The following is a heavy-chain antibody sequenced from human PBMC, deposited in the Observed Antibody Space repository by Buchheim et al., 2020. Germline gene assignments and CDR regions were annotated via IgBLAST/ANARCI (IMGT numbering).Heavy chain of an antibody. Sequence: EVQLVESGGGLIQPGGSLRLSCAASGFTFSRFWMHWVRKAPGKGLVWVSRIDEYGTITNYADSVKGRFTISRDTARNTLYLQMNSLRVEDTAVYYCVRDLVGGSDYWGQGIL. CDR2: IDEYGTIT. CDR3: VRDLVGGSDY. V-gene: IGHV3-74*01. J-gene: IGHJ4*02. CDR1: GFTFSRFW. D-gene: IGHD6-25*01.